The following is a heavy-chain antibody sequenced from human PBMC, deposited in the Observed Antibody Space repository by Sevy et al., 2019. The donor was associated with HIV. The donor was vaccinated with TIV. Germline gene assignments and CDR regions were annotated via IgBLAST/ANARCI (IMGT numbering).Heavy chain of an antibody. CDR3: VRGVLEWFPRANSGFDP. J-gene: IGHJ5*02. CDR2: VYYSGST. CDR1: GGSISTYY. D-gene: IGHD3-3*01. V-gene: IGHV4-59*01. Sequence: SETLSLTCTVSGGSISTYYWTWIRQPPGKGLEYIGYVYYSGSTNYNPSLESRVTISVDTSKNQFSLKLNSVAAADTAVYYCVRGVLEWFPRANSGFDPWGQGTLVTVSS.